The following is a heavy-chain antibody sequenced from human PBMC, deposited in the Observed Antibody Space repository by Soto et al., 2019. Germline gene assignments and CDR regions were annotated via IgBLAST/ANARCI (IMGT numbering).Heavy chain of an antibody. Sequence: QVQLVQSGAEVKKPGASVKVSCKASGYTFTSYDINWVRQATGQGLEWMGWMNPNSGNTGYAQKFQGRVTMTKNTPISTADRELSRLRSETTAVNYCAREKVGAVDYWGQGTLVTVSS. V-gene: IGHV1-8*01. CDR1: GYTFTSYD. D-gene: IGHD1-26*01. J-gene: IGHJ4*02. CDR3: AREKVGAVDY. CDR2: MNPNSGNT.